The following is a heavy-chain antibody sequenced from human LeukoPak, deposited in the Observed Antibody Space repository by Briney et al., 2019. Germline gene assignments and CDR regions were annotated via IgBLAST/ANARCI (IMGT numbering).Heavy chain of an antibody. CDR1: GFTFDDYA. Sequence: GGSLRLSCAASGFTFDDYAMHWVRQAPGKGLEWVSLISGDGGSTYYAVSVKGRFTISRDNGKNSLYLQMNSLRPEDTALYYCAKELEYFQYWVEGTLVTVSS. CDR3: AKELEYFQY. J-gene: IGHJ1*01. V-gene: IGHV3-43*02. CDR2: ISGDGGST.